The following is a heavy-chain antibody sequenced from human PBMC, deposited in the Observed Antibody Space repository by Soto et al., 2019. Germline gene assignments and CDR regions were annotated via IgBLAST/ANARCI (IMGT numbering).Heavy chain of an antibody. CDR1: GYRFTSYW. D-gene: IGHD1-26*01. CDR2: IEPRDSYT. CDR3: ARVGATTLHYFDS. J-gene: IGHJ4*02. V-gene: IGHV5-10-1*01. Sequence: PGESLKISCQVSGYRFTSYWLTWVRQVPGKGLECLGRIEPRDSYTNYSPSFRGHVTISVDKSINTAYLQWNSLKASDTAIYYCARVGATTLHYFDSWGQGTLATVSS.